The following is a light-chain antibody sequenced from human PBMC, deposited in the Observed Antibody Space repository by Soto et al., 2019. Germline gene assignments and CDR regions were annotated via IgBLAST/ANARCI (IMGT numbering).Light chain of an antibody. J-gene: IGKJ1*01. CDR3: MQGTRWPWT. V-gene: IGKV2-30*01. CDR1: QSLVDSDGNTF. CDR2: QVS. Sequence: DVVMTHSPLSLTVTLGQPASISCRSSQSLVDSDGNTFLNWYHQRPGQSPRRLIYQVSNRDAGVPDRFRGSGSGTDFTLKISRVEAEDVGVYYCMQGTRWPWTFGRGTKVEIK.